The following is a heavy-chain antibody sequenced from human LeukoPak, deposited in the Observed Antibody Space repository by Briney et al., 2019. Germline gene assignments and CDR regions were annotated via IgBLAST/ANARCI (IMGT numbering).Heavy chain of an antibody. D-gene: IGHD6-19*01. CDR3: ARSPYSSGWYYFDY. V-gene: IGHV3-20*04. Sequence: PGGSLRLSCAASGFTFDDYGMSWVRQAPGKGLEWGSGINWNGGSTGYADSVKGRFTISRDNAKNSLYLQMNSLRAEDTALYYCARSPYSSGWYYFDYWGQGTLVTVSS. CDR2: INWNGGST. CDR1: GFTFDDYG. J-gene: IGHJ4*02.